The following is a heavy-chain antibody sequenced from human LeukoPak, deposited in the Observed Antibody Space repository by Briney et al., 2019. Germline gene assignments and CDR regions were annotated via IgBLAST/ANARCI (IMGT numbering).Heavy chain of an antibody. CDR3: ARLSDSISCFGFDI. D-gene: IGHD2-2*01. CDR1: GFTFSSYG. Sequence: PGGSLRLSCEASGFTFSSYGMSWVRQAPGKGLEWVANIKQDESEKYYVDSVKGRFTISRDNAKNSLYLQMNSLRAEDTAVYYCARLSDSISCFGFDIWGQGTTVTVPS. CDR2: IKQDESEK. V-gene: IGHV3-7*01. J-gene: IGHJ3*02.